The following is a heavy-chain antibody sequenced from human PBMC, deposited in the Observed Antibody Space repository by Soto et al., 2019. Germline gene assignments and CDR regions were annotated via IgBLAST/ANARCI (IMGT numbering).Heavy chain of an antibody. Sequence: PSETLSLTCAFYGGSFISYHWSWIRQTPGKGLEWIGEINHLTTTNYNPSLKSRVIISLDTPKNQFSLKLSSVTAADTAVYYCARGYDTALAPIFWGQGILVTVSS. CDR2: INHLTTT. CDR1: GGSFISYH. CDR3: ARGYDTALAPIF. D-gene: IGHD5-18*01. V-gene: IGHV4-34*01. J-gene: IGHJ4*02.